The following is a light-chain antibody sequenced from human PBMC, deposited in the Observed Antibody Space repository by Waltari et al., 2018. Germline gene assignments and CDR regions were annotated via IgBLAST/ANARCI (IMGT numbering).Light chain of an antibody. CDR2: EAS. CDR1: PSVTGY. CDR3: QQSDTNPIA. J-gene: IGKJ5*01. Sequence: DIQMTQSPSSLSASVGDRVTISCRASPSVTGYLNWYQQKPGKAPKLLIYEASRLHSGVPSRFSGSQSGTDFTLTISFLQPEDFATYYCQQSDTNPIAFGQGTRLEIK. V-gene: IGKV1-39*01.